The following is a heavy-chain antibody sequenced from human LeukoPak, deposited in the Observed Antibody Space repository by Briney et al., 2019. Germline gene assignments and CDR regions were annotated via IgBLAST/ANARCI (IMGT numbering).Heavy chain of an antibody. Sequence: ASVKVSCKASGYTFTSYDINWVRQATGQGLEWMGWMNPNSGNTGYAQKFQGRVTITRNTSISTAYMELSSLRSEDTAVYYCAREKKAVAGRRIDYWGQGTLVTVSS. V-gene: IGHV1-8*03. CDR1: GYTFTSYD. CDR3: AREKKAVAGRRIDY. D-gene: IGHD6-19*01. J-gene: IGHJ4*02. CDR2: MNPNSGNT.